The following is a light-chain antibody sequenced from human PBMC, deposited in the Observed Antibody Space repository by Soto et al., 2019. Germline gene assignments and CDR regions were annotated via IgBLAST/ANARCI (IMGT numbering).Light chain of an antibody. CDR2: EGF. V-gene: IGKV3-11*01. CDR1: QSLRGR. J-gene: IGKJ4*01. CDR3: QERDNWPLT. Sequence: EIVLTQSPAPLSLSPGERATLSCRASQSLRGRLAWYQQKPCQAPRLLIYEGFNRVTGIPARFTGSGSGTDFIRTISSLEPEDCAVYYGQERDNWPLTFGGGTKVEV.